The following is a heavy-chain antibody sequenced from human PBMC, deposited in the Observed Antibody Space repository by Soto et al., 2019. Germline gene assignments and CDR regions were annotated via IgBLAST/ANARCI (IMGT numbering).Heavy chain of an antibody. CDR1: GFTFSNYD. CDR3: AKGAPLSSAISYDLDY. Sequence: DVQVLQSGGGLVQPGGSLRLSCAASGFTFSNYDMSWVRQSPGKGLEWVSTISSGGGSTDYADSVRGRFTISRDHSKNTLYLQLNSLRAEDTSMFDGAKGAPLSSAISYDLDYWGQGALVTVSS. CDR2: ISSGGGST. J-gene: IGHJ4*02. V-gene: IGHV3-23*01. D-gene: IGHD3-3*01.